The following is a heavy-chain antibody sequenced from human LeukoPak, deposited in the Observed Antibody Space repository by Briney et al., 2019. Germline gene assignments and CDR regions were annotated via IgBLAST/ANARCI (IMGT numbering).Heavy chain of an antibody. CDR2: VWFDGRSL. Sequence: PGRSLRLSCAASGFTFSQYGMHWVRQAPARGLERVAVVWFDGRSLRYREYVKRRFKISRDNSKNPLYIQMDNLRADDTAVYYCASDRASAVSTFFDYWGQGTLVTVSS. D-gene: IGHD4-17*01. CDR3: ASDRASAVSTFFDY. CDR1: GFTFSQYG. V-gene: IGHV3-33*01. J-gene: IGHJ4*02.